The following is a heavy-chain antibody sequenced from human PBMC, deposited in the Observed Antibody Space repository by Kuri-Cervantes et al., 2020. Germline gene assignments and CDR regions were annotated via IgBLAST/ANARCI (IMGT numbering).Heavy chain of an antibody. J-gene: IGHJ4*02. V-gene: IGHV3-23*01. Sequence: GGSLRLSCAASGFTFTRYAMTWVRQAPGKGLEWVSSLTRGGSTFYAASVRGRFTMSGDLSKNTVYLQMNSLRAGDTAIYYCARDYMVRGVIIRRVDYWGQGTLVTVSS. CDR3: ARDYMVRGVIIRRVDY. CDR2: LTRGGST. CDR1: GFTFTRYA. D-gene: IGHD3-10*01.